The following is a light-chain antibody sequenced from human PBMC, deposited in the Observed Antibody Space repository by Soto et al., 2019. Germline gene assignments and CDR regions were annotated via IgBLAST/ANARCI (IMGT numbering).Light chain of an antibody. CDR2: EVS. J-gene: IGLJ2*01. V-gene: IGLV2-18*02. CDR1: SSDVGSYNR. Sequence: QSALTQPPSVSGSPGQSVTISCTGTSSDVGSYNRVSWYQQPPGTAPKLMIYEVSNRPSGVPDRFSGSKSGNTASLTISGLQAEDEADYYCSTSTSSSTLVFGGGTQLTVL. CDR3: STSTSSSTLV.